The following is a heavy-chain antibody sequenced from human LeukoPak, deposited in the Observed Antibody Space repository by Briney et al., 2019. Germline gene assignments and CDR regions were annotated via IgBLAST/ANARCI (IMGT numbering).Heavy chain of an antibody. Sequence: PGGSLRLSCAASGFTFSSYAMSWVRQAPGKGLEWVSAISGSGGSAYYADSVKGRFTISRDNSKNTLYLQMNSLRAEDTAVYYCAKTGVVVVPAALSPPLYYYGMDVWGQGTTVTVPS. CDR2: ISGSGGSA. J-gene: IGHJ6*02. CDR1: GFTFSSYA. V-gene: IGHV3-23*01. CDR3: AKTGVVVVPAALSPPLYYYGMDV. D-gene: IGHD2-2*01.